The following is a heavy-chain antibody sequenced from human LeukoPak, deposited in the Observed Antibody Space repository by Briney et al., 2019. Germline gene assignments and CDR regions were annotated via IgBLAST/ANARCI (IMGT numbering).Heavy chain of an antibody. CDR3: ARDTPGGAHGDYVY. D-gene: IGHD4-17*01. V-gene: IGHV4-4*03. J-gene: IGHJ4*02. CDR2: ISHKGNT. CDR1: GGSTSRHNR. Sequence: PQTLSLTRALSGGSTSRHNRWGSVRQPPRKGLEWVVEISHKGNTGSTPSLKSRVTISVDKSSDQFSLSRSSVTAAVTAVYYCARDTPGGAHGDYVYWGQGALVTVSS.